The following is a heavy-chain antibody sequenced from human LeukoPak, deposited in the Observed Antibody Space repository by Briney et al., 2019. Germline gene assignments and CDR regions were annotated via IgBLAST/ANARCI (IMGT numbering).Heavy chain of an antibody. J-gene: IGHJ4*02. Sequence: GGSLRLSCAASGFTFSDYYMSWIRQAPGKGLEWVSYISSSGSTIYYADSVKGRFTISRDNAKNSLYLQMNSLRAEDTAVYYCAGDRSYSSSFLGQLRGYFDYWGQGTLVTVSS. CDR3: AGDRSYSSSFLGQLRGYFDY. CDR1: GFTFSDYY. D-gene: IGHD6-6*01. V-gene: IGHV3-11*04. CDR2: ISSSGSTI.